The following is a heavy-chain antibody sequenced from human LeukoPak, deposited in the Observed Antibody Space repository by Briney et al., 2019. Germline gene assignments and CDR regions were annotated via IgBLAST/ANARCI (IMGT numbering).Heavy chain of an antibody. CDR1: GFTFSSYA. J-gene: IGHJ3*02. CDR3: ARDNYYDSSGSRAFDI. CDR2: ISGSGGST. D-gene: IGHD3-22*01. Sequence: GGSLRLSCAASGFTFSSYAMSWVRQAPGKGLEWVSAISGSGGSTYYADSVKGRFTISRDNAKNSLYLQMNSLRAEDTAVYYCARDNYYDSSGSRAFDIWGQGTMVTVS. V-gene: IGHV3-23*01.